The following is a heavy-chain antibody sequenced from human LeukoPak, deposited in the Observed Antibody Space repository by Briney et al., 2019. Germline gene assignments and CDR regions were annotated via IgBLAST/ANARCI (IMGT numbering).Heavy chain of an antibody. CDR2: LTPNSGGT. Sequence: ASVKVSCKTSGYTFTDYYMHWVRQAPGQGLEWMGWLTPNSGGTKYAQKFQGRVTMTRDTSINTAYMELSRLRSDDTAVYYCARVSRFYYDSSGDFDYWGQGSLVTVSS. J-gene: IGHJ4*02. CDR1: GYTFTDYY. V-gene: IGHV1-2*02. D-gene: IGHD3-22*01. CDR3: ARVSRFYYDSSGDFDY.